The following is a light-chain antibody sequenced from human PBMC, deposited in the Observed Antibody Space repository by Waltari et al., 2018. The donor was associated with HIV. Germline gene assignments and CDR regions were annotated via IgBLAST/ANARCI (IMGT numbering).Light chain of an antibody. J-gene: IGLJ2*01. Sequence: QSALTQPPSASGSPGQSVTLSCPGTSSDIGASNYFAWYQQYPGKAPKLMIYDVTKRPSGVPNRFSGSKSGNTASLTVSGLQAEDEADYYCASHAGSKDVFGGGTKLTVL. CDR2: DVT. CDR3: ASHAGSKDV. CDR1: SSDIGASNY. V-gene: IGLV2-8*01.